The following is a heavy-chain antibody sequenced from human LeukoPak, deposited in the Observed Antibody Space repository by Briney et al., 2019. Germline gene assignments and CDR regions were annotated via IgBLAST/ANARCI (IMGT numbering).Heavy chain of an antibody. Sequence: GRSLSLSCAASGITFRSYGMHWVRQAPGKGLEWVAVISYDGSHKYYADSVKGRFSISRDNSKNTLYLQMNSLRADDTAVYYCAKGARGDTVTSIVGLNWFDPWGQGTLVTVSS. J-gene: IGHJ5*02. V-gene: IGHV3-30*18. D-gene: IGHD4-17*01. CDR1: GITFRSYG. CDR3: AKGARGDTVTSIVGLNWFDP. CDR2: ISYDGSHK.